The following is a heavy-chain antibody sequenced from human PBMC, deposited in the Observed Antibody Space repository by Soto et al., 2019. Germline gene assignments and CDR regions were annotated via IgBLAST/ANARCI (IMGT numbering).Heavy chain of an antibody. Sequence: ASVKVSCKASGYTFTNYYIHWVRQAPGQGLEWMGIINPSGGPTSYAQKFQGRITVTRDTSTSTVYMELNSLRSEDTAVYFCTRSSPGPSSLDYWGQGTMVTVSS. CDR1: GYTFTNYY. CDR2: INPSGGPT. V-gene: IGHV1-46*03. J-gene: IGHJ4*02. CDR3: TRSSPGPSSLDY.